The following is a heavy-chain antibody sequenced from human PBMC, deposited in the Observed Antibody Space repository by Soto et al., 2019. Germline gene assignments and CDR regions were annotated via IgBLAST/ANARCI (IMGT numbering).Heavy chain of an antibody. V-gene: IGHV3-23*01. CDR3: AKDPHMVVVTAPNY. J-gene: IGHJ4*02. D-gene: IGHD2-21*02. Sequence: EVQLLESGGGLVQPGGSLRLSCAASGFTFSSYAMSWVRQAPGKGLEWVSAISGSGGSTYYADSVKGRFTISRDNSKNTLYLHMNRLRAEDTAVYYCAKDPHMVVVTAPNYWGQGTLVTVSS. CDR2: ISGSGGST. CDR1: GFTFSSYA.